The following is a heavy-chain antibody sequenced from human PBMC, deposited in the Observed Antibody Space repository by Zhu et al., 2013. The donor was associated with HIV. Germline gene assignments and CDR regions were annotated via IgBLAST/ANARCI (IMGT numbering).Heavy chain of an antibody. J-gene: IGHJ4*01. Sequence: GSFSGYSWTWVRQCPGKGLEWIGEMNHRGDFYFSPSLKSRVNIFVETPRNQFTLRMWSLTTADTAVYYCAREPANRYGGNSLFDYWGQGTLITVSS. CDR3: AREPANRYGGNSLFDY. CDR2: MNHRGDF. CDR1: GSFSGYS. V-gene: IGHV4-34*09. D-gene: IGHD4-17*01.